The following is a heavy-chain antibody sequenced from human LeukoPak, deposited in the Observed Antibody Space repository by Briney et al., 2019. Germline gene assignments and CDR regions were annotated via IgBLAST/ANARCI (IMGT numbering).Heavy chain of an antibody. V-gene: IGHV1-2*02. CDR2: INPNTGGT. CDR1: GYGFTAFY. J-gene: IGHJ4*02. CDR3: ARGDFDWVLFDF. Sequence: GASVKLSCKASGYGFTAFYIHWVRQAPGHGLEWMGWINPNTGGTNYAQKFQGRVTMTRDTSATTAYMDLTSLKSDDTAVYYCARGDFDWVLFDFWGQGTLVTVSS. D-gene: IGHD3-9*01.